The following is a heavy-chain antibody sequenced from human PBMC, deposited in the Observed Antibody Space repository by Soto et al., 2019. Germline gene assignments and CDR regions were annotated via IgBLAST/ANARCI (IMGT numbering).Heavy chain of an antibody. Sequence: DVQLVESGGALVQPGGSLRLPCEASEFTFRNYWMHWVRQVPGKGLVWVSRISPDGSSTSYADSVRGRFTISRDNAKNTLYLQMNSLRVEDTAVYYCARGPSGSAFYVGDYWGEGTLVSVCS. D-gene: IGHD3-16*01. V-gene: IGHV3-74*01. J-gene: IGHJ4*02. CDR3: ARGPSGSAFYVGDY. CDR2: ISPDGSST. CDR1: EFTFRNYW.